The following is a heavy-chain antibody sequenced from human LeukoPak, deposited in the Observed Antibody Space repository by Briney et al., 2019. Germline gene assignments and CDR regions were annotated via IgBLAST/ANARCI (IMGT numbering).Heavy chain of an antibody. CDR2: INHSGST. CDR3: ARARTRLTMVRGVRYFDY. Sequence: SETLSLTCAVYGGSFSGYYWSWIRQPPGKGLEWIGEINHSGSTNYNPSLKSRVTISVDTPKNQFSLKLSSVTAADTAVYYCARARTRLTMVRGVRYFDYWGQGTLVTVSS. V-gene: IGHV4-34*01. J-gene: IGHJ4*02. CDR1: GGSFSGYY. D-gene: IGHD3-10*01.